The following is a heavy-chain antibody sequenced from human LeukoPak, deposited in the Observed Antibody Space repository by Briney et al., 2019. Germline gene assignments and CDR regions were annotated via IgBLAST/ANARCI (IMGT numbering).Heavy chain of an antibody. CDR2: ISSSGSTI. V-gene: IGHV3-48*03. CDR3: ARDSRWYALDY. D-gene: IGHD4-23*01. CDR1: GFTFSSYE. Sequence: QSGGSLRLSCAASGFTFSSYEMNWVRQAPGKGLEWVSYISSSGSTIYYADSVKGRFTISRDNAKNSLYLQMNSLRAEDTAAYYCARDSRWYALDYWGQGTLVTVSS. J-gene: IGHJ4*02.